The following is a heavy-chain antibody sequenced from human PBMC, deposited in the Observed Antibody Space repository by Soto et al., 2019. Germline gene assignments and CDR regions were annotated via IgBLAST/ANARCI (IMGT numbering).Heavy chain of an antibody. CDR3: AASYGSGYRAFDY. CDR2: INPIVSMS. J-gene: IGHJ4*02. D-gene: IGHD3-16*02. V-gene: IGHV1-69*02. CDR1: GDTFSFYT. Sequence: SVKVSCKASGDTFSFYTINWVRQAPGLGLEWVGRINPIVSMSNYAQKFQGRVTMTADKSTSTAYMELRSLRSDDTAMYFCAASYGSGYRAFDYWGQGALVTISS.